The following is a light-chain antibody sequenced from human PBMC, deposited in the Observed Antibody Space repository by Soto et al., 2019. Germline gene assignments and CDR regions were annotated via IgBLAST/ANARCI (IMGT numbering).Light chain of an antibody. Sequence: ETVMTQSPVTLSLSPGDRATLSCRVSHSVRSNLAWYQQKPGQPPRLLIYAASTRATGIPGRFSGSGSGTEFTLTISSLQSEDSAVYYCQQYNDWPPLTFGGGTKVEIK. V-gene: IGKV3-15*01. CDR1: HSVRSN. CDR3: QQYNDWPPLT. J-gene: IGKJ4*01. CDR2: AAS.